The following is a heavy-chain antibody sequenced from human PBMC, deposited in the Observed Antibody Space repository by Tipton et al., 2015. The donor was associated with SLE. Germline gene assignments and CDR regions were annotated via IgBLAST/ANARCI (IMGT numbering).Heavy chain of an antibody. Sequence: TLSLTCAVYGGSFSGYYWSWIRQPPGKELEWIGEINHSGSTNYNPSLKSRVTISVDTSKNQFSLKLSSVTAADTAVYYCVYGDWLGLDYWGQGTLVTVSS. CDR3: VYGDWLGLDY. J-gene: IGHJ4*02. V-gene: IGHV4-34*01. CDR2: INHSGST. CDR1: GGSFSGYY. D-gene: IGHD4-17*01.